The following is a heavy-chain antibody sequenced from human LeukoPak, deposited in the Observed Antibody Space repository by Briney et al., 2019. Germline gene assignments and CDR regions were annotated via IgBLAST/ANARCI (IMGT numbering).Heavy chain of an antibody. J-gene: IGHJ4*02. CDR1: GYTFTSHV. CDR2: INPRDGET. V-gene: IGHV1-2*06. D-gene: IGHD3-3*01. Sequence: GASVKVSCKASGYTFTSHVINWVRQAPGQGLEWMGRINPRDGETNFAQKFQGRVTMTSDTSISTAYMELSGLRSDDTAVYYCGRDWELRFHQGGLDYWGQGALVTVSS. CDR3: GRDWELRFHQGGLDY.